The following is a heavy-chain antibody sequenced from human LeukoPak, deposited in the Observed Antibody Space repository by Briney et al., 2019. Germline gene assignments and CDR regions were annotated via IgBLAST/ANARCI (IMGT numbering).Heavy chain of an antibody. CDR2: ISGSGGST. J-gene: IGHJ4*02. Sequence: GGSLRLSCAASGFTFSSYAMSWVRQAPGKGLERVSAISGSGGSTYYADSVKGRFTISRDNAKNSLYLQMNSLRAEDTAVYYCARGERMIPDYWGQGTLVTVSS. D-gene: IGHD3-22*01. V-gene: IGHV3-23*01. CDR3: ARGERMIPDY. CDR1: GFTFSSYA.